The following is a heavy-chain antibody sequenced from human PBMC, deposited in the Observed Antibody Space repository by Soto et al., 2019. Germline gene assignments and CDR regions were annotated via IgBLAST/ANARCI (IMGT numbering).Heavy chain of an antibody. Sequence: SETLSLTCTVSSGSIGTYFWSWIRQPPGKGLEWIWYIYYSGTTNYNPSLKSRVTIFIDTSKKQFSLRLSSVTAADTAVYYCARGRGGTYDAFDXWGQGTLVTVS. CDR1: SGSIGTYF. D-gene: IGHD1-26*01. V-gene: IGHV4-59*01. J-gene: IGHJ3*02. CDR3: ARGRGGTYDAFDX. CDR2: IYYSGTT.